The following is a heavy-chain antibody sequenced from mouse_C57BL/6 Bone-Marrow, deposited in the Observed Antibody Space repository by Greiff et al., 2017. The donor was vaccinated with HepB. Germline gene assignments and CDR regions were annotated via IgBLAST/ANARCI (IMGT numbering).Heavy chain of an antibody. J-gene: IGHJ3*01. V-gene: IGHV1-15*01. CDR1: GYTFTDYE. Sequence: QVQLKESGAELVRPGASVTLSCKASGYTFTDYEMHWVKQTPVHGLEWIGAIDPETGGTAYNQKFKGKAILTADKSSSTAYMELRSLTSEDSAVYYCTRGGLEAYWGQGTLVTVSA. CDR3: TRGGLEAY. CDR2: IDPETGGT. D-gene: IGHD2-4*01.